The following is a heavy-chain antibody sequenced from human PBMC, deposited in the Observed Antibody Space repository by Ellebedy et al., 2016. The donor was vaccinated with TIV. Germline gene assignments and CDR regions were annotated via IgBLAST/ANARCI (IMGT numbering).Heavy chain of an antibody. Sequence: GESLKISXAASGFTFSSYDMHWVRQATGKGLEWVSAIGTAGDTYYPGSVKGRFTISRENAKNSLYLQMNSLRAGDTAVYYCARDRSYYGMDVWGQGTTVTVSS. V-gene: IGHV3-13*04. CDR1: GFTFSSYD. CDR3: ARDRSYYGMDV. J-gene: IGHJ6*02. CDR2: IGTAGDT. D-gene: IGHD3-16*02.